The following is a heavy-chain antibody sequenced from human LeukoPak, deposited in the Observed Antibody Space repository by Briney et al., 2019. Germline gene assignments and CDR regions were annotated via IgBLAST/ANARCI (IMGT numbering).Heavy chain of an antibody. CDR1: GFTFSRWG. CDR2: THSDENNI. CDR3: ARARQTKGGIDV. Sequence: PGRSLRLSCAASGFTFSRWGMHWVRQAPGKGLEWVAVTHSDENNIYYVDSVKGRFTISRDNSQNTLWLQMNSLRAEDTAVYYCARARQTKGGIDVWGQGTTVTVSS. V-gene: IGHV3-33*01. J-gene: IGHJ6*02. D-gene: IGHD1-1*01.